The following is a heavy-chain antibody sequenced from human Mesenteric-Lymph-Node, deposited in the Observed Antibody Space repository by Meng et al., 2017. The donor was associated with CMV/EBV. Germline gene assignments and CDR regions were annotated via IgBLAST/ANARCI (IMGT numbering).Heavy chain of an antibody. CDR1: GFTFSTFA. J-gene: IGHJ4*02. Sequence: CAASGFTFSTFAIHWFRQAPGKGLGWVAVISPDGSNEYYADSVMGRFTISRDNSKNTLYLQMSTLRNEDTAVYYCVKEESRGSYNDYWGQGTLVTVSS. CDR2: ISPDGSNE. CDR3: VKEESRGSYNDY. V-gene: IGHV3-30*18. D-gene: IGHD1-26*01.